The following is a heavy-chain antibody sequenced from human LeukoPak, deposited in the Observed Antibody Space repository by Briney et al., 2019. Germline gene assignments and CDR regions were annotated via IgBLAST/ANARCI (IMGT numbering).Heavy chain of an antibody. CDR3: AIGGRAGYNLEPFDN. CDR2: IYNSGST. D-gene: IGHD5-24*01. CDR1: GGSISSYY. J-gene: IGHJ4*02. V-gene: IGHV4-59*08. Sequence: PSETLSLTCTVSGGSISSYYWSWIRQPPGKGLEWIGYIYNSGSTKYNPSLKSRVTISVDTSKNQISLKLSSVTAADTAVYYCAIGGRAGYNLEPFDNRGQGTLVTVSS.